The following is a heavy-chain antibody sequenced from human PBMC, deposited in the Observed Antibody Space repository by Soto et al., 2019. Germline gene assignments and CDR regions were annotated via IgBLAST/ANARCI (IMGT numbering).Heavy chain of an antibody. Sequence: SETLSLTCTVSGDSFTSYYWSWIRQPPGKGLEWIGEINHSGSTNYNPSLKSRVTISVDTSKNQFSLKLSSVTAADTAVYYCARGLFDPWGQGTLVTVSS. J-gene: IGHJ5*02. CDR2: INHSGST. CDR1: GDSFTSYY. V-gene: IGHV4-34*01. CDR3: ARGLFDP.